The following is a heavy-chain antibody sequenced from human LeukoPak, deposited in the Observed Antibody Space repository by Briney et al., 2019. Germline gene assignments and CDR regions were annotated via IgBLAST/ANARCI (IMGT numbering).Heavy chain of an antibody. CDR1: GFTFSSYA. CDR3: ARDRGGSYLPEYFQH. D-gene: IGHD1-26*01. Sequence: GGSLRLSCAASGFTFSSYAMHWVRQAPGKGLEWVAVISYDGSNKYYADSVKGRFTISRDNSMNTLYLQMNSLRAEDTAVYYCARDRGGSYLPEYFQHWGQGTLVTVSS. CDR2: ISYDGSNK. J-gene: IGHJ1*01. V-gene: IGHV3-30-3*01.